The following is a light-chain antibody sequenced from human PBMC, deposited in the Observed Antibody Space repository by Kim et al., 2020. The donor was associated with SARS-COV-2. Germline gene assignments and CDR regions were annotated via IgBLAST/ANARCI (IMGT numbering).Light chain of an antibody. CDR3: NSRDSTTDDLV. V-gene: IGLV3-19*01. CDR2: GKN. Sequence: SSELTQDPAVSVALGQTVRITCQGDSLRNYYASWYQQKPGQAPVVVIYGKNNRPSGIPDRFSGSNSGNTASLTIPGAQAEDEADYYCNSRDSTTDDLVFG. J-gene: IGLJ2*01. CDR1: SLRNYY.